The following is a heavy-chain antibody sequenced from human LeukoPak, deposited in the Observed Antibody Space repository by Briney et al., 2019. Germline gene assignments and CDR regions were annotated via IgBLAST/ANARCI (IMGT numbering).Heavy chain of an antibody. D-gene: IGHD1-26*01. Sequence: PSETLSLTCTVSGGSISSGDYYWSWIRQPPGKGLEWIGYIYYSGSTNYNPFLKSRVTISVDTSKNQFSLKLSSVTAADTAVYYCARDRGGSYNPFFDYWGQGTLVTVSS. CDR2: IYYSGST. CDR1: GGSISSGDYY. V-gene: IGHV4-61*08. CDR3: ARDRGGSYNPFFDY. J-gene: IGHJ4*02.